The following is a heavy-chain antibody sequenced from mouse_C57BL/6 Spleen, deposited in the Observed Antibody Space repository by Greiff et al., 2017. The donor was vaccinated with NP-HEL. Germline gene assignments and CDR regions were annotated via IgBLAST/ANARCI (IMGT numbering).Heavy chain of an antibody. CDR2: IYPRSGNT. Sequence: VKVVESGAELARPGASVKLSCKASGYTFTSYGISWVKQRTGQGLEWIGEIYPRSGNTYYNEKFKGKATLTADKSSSTAYMELRSLTSEDSAVYFCARPVDSSGYLYAMDYWGQGTSVTVSS. J-gene: IGHJ4*01. V-gene: IGHV1-81*01. CDR1: GYTFTSYG. D-gene: IGHD3-2*02. CDR3: ARPVDSSGYLYAMDY.